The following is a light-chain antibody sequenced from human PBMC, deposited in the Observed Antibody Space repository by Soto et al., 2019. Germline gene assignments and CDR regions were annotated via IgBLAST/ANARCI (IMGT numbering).Light chain of an antibody. V-gene: IGKV3-20*01. Sequence: EIVLTQSPGTLSLSPGERATLSCRASQSVSSSYLAWYQQKPGQAPRLRIYGASSRATGIPDRFSGSGSGTDFTLTISILEPEDFAVYYCQQYGSPPPYTFGQGTKLEIK. CDR2: GAS. J-gene: IGKJ2*01. CDR1: QSVSSSY. CDR3: QQYGSPPPYT.